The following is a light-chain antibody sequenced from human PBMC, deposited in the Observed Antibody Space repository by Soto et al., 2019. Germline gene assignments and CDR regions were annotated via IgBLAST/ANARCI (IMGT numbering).Light chain of an antibody. CDR2: KAS. CDR1: QSISSW. V-gene: IGKV1-5*03. J-gene: IGKJ1*01. CDR3: QQYNSDLWT. Sequence: DIQMTQSPSTLSASVGDRVTITCRASQSISSWLAWYQQQAGKAPKLLIYKASSLESGVPSRFSGSGSGTEFTLTISSLQPDDFATYYCQQYNSDLWTFGQGTKVEIK.